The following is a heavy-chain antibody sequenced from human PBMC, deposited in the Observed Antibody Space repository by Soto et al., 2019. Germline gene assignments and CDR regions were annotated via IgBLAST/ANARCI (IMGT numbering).Heavy chain of an antibody. D-gene: IGHD6-19*01. CDR1: GGSISSSSYY. CDR3: ARNSGWYSGYGMDV. CDR2: IYYSGST. J-gene: IGHJ6*02. Sequence: QLQLQESGPGLVKPSETLSLTCTVSGGSISSSSYYWGWIRQPPGKGLEWIGSIYYSGSTYYNPSLKSRVTIPVDTSKNQSSLKLSSVTAADTAVYYCARNSGWYSGYGMDVWGQGTTVTVSS. V-gene: IGHV4-39*01.